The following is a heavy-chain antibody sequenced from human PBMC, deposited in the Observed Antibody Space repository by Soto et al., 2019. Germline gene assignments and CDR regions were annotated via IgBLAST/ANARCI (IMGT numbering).Heavy chain of an antibody. CDR2: IIPVFGRP. CDR3: AREASGYDF. CDR1: GGTFSSFG. J-gene: IGHJ1*01. Sequence: SVEVSCRASGGTFSSFGISWVRQAPGQGLEWMGGIIPVFGRPNYAQRFRGRLTITADESSNTSYMELIDLTSEDTAVYYCAREASGYDFWGQGTQVTVSS. D-gene: IGHD5-12*01. V-gene: IGHV1-69*13.